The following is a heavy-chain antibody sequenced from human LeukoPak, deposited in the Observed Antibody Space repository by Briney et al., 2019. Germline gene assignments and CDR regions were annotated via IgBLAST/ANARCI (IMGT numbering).Heavy chain of an antibody. CDR1: GFTFSSYW. J-gene: IGHJ4*02. CDR2: IRQDGSEK. Sequence: GGSLRLSCAASGFTFSSYWMSWVRQAPGKGLEWVANIRQDGSEKYYVDSVKGRFTISRDNAKNSLYLQMNSLRAEDTAVYYCARAQYYYDSSGSGDYWGQGTLVTVSS. D-gene: IGHD3-22*01. V-gene: IGHV3-7*01. CDR3: ARAQYYYDSSGSGDY.